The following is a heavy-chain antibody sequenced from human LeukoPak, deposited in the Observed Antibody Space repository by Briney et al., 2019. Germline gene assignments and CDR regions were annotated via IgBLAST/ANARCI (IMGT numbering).Heavy chain of an antibody. Sequence: GGSLRLSCAASGFTFSSYSMNWVRQAPGKGLEWVSYISSSGSTIYYADSVKGRFTISRDNAKNSLYLQMNSLRAEDTAVYYCARDTSGYDPDTTPWGQGTLVTVSS. D-gene: IGHD5-12*01. J-gene: IGHJ5*02. CDR3: ARDTSGYDPDTTP. CDR1: GFTFSSYS. V-gene: IGHV3-48*04. CDR2: ISSSGSTI.